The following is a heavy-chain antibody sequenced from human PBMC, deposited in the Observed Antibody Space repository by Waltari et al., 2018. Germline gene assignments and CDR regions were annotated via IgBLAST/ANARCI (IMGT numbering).Heavy chain of an antibody. CDR2: IGGGVGSA. V-gene: IGHV3-23*01. D-gene: IGHD3-3*01. CDR1: GFTFSSYA. CDR3: ARGRGGVVITYFDY. Sequence: EVQLLESGGGLVQPGGSLRLSCAASGFTFSSYAMGWVRQAPGKGLEWVSVIGGGVGSAYYADSVKGRFTISRDNSKNILYLQMNSLRAEDTAVYYCARGRGGVVITYFDYWGQGTLVTVSS. J-gene: IGHJ4*02.